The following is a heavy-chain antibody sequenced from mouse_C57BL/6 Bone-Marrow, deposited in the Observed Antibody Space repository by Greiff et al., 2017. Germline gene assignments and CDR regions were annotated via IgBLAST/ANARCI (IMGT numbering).Heavy chain of an antibody. V-gene: IGHV2-2*01. CDR1: GFSLTSYG. CDR2: IWSGGST. J-gene: IGHJ3*01. CDR3: ARKSLYYGSSYVAWFAY. Sequence: QVQLKESGPGLVQPSQSLSITCTVSGFSLTSYGVHWVRQSPGKGLEWLGVIWSGGSTDYNAAFISRLSISKDNSKSQVFFKMNSLQADDTAIYYCARKSLYYGSSYVAWFAYWGQGTLVTVSA. D-gene: IGHD1-1*01.